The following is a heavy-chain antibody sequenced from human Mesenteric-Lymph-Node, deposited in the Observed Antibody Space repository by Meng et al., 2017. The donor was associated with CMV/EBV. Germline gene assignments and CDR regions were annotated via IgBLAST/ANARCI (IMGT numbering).Heavy chain of an antibody. CDR3: ARLFTTTFGHSFDI. D-gene: IGHD1-14*01. Sequence: GESLKISCAASGFTFSSYYMNWVRQAPGKGLEWVSSISSSSGYIYYADSVKGRFTISRDNAKNSLYLQMNSLRAEDTAVYYCARLFTTTFGHSFDIWGQGTMVTVSS. J-gene: IGHJ3*02. V-gene: IGHV3-21*01. CDR1: GFTFSSYY. CDR2: ISSSSGYI.